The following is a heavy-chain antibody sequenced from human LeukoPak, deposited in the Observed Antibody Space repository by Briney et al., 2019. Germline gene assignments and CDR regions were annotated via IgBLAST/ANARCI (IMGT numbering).Heavy chain of an antibody. CDR3: ARGRGYCSSTSCPDGAGYMDV. CDR2: ISGSGGST. D-gene: IGHD2-2*01. V-gene: IGHV3-23*01. J-gene: IGHJ6*03. CDR1: GFTFSSYA. Sequence: PGGSLRLSCAASGFTFSSYAMSWVRQAPGKGLEWVSAISGSGGSTYYADSVKGRFTISRDNAKNSLYLQMNSLRAEDTAVYYCARGRGYCSSTSCPDGAGYMDVWGKGTTVTVSS.